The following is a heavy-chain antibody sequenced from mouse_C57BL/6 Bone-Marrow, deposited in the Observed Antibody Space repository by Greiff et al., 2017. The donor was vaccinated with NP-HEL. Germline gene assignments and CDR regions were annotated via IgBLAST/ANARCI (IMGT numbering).Heavy chain of an antibody. CDR3: VRDSRAYYSNYGGGFDY. Sequence: EVKLVESGGGLVQPKGSLKLSCAASGFTFNTYAMHWVRQAPGKGLEWVARIRSKSSNYATYYADSVKDRFTISRDDSQSMLYLQMNNLKTEDTAMYYCVRDSRAYYSNYGGGFDYWGQGTTLTVSS. CDR2: IRSKSSNYAT. J-gene: IGHJ2*01. D-gene: IGHD2-5*01. V-gene: IGHV10-3*01. CDR1: GFTFNTYA.